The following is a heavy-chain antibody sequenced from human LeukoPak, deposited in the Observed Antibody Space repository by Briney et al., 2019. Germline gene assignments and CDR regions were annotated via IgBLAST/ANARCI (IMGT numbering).Heavy chain of an antibody. CDR1: GFTVSSNY. J-gene: IGHJ3*02. CDR3: ARDKAYYYDSSGSAGDAFDI. D-gene: IGHD3-22*01. Sequence: PGGSLRLSCAAPGFTVSSNYMSWVRQAPGKGLEWVSVIYSGGSTYYADSVKGRFTISRDNSKNTLYLQMNSLRAEDTAVYYCARDKAYYYDSSGSAGDAFDIWGKGTMVTVSS. V-gene: IGHV3-53*01. CDR2: IYSGGST.